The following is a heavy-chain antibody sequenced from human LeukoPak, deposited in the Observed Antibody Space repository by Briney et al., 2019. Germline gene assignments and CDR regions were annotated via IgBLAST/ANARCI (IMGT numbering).Heavy chain of an antibody. V-gene: IGHV3-23*01. CDR3: AKVPKDCSGGSCS. J-gene: IGHJ5*02. CDR2: ISGNGRDT. CDR1: GFTFSSYG. D-gene: IGHD2-15*01. Sequence: GGSLRLSCAASGFTFSSYGIPWVRQAPGKGLEWVSAISGNGRDTYYTDSVKGRFTISRDNSKNTLYLQMNSLRAEDTAVYYCAKVPKDCSGGSCSWGQGTLVTVSS.